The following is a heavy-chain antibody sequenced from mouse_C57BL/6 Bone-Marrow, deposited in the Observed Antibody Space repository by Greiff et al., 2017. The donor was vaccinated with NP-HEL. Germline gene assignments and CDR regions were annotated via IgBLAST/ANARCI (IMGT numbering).Heavy chain of an antibody. CDR1: GYTFTDYN. V-gene: IGHV1-22*01. CDR2: INPNNGGT. Sequence: VQLQQSGPELVKPGASVKMSCKASGYTFTDYNMHWVKQSHGKSLEWIGYINPNNGGTSYNQKFKGKATLTVNKSSSTAYMELRSLTSEDSAVYYCASPYYYGSSPRYFDVWGTGTTVTVSS. J-gene: IGHJ1*03. D-gene: IGHD1-1*01. CDR3: ASPYYYGSSPRYFDV.